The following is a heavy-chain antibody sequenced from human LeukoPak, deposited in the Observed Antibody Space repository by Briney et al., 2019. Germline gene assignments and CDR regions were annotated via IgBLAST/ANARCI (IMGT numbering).Heavy chain of an antibody. CDR1: GFTVSSNY. Sequence: GGSLRLSCAASGFTVSSNYMSWVRQAPGKGLEWVSVIYRGGSTYYADSVKGRFTISRDNAKNSLYLQMSNLRAEDTAVYFCARGGGLDVWAKGPRSPSP. J-gene: IGHJ6*02. V-gene: IGHV3-53*01. D-gene: IGHD3-16*01. CDR3: ARGGGLDV. CDR2: IYRGGST.